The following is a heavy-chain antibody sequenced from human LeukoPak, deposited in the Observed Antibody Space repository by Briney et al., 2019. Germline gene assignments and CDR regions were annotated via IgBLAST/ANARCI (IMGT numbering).Heavy chain of an antibody. CDR1: GFTFSSYE. CDR3: AKDGSWKGRDGYNLYYFDF. J-gene: IGHJ4*02. V-gene: IGHV3-48*03. Sequence: GGSLRLSCAASGFTFSSYEMNWVRQAPGKGLEWVSDISSSGSTIYYADFVKGRFTISRDNAKNSLYLQMNSLGAEDTAVYYCAKDGSWKGRDGYNLYYFDFWGQGTLVTVSS. CDR2: ISSSGSTI. D-gene: IGHD5-24*01.